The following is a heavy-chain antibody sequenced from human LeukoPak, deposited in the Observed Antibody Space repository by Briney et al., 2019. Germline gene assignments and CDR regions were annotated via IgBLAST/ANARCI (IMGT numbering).Heavy chain of an antibody. CDR3: AKDSRKDTQFDP. CDR2: ISGSGGST. D-gene: IGHD5-18*01. J-gene: IGHJ5*02. Sequence: GGPLRLSCAASGFTFSSYAMSWVRQAPGKGLEWVSAISGSGGSTYYADSVKGRFTISRDNSKNTLYLQMNSLRAEDTAVYYCAKDSRKDTQFDPWGQGTLVTVSS. V-gene: IGHV3-23*01. CDR1: GFTFSSYA.